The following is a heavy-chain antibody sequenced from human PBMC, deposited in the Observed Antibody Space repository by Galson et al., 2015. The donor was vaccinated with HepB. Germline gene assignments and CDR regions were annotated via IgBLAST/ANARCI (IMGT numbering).Heavy chain of an antibody. CDR3: ARLRYGSGSYYNFDS. V-gene: IGHV4-39*01. Sequence: SETLSLTCTVSGGSISSSSYYWGWIRQPPGKGLEWIGSFYYSGSTYYNPSLKSRITISVGTSENQFSLKLSSVTAADTAVYYCARLRYGSGSYYNFDSWGQGTLVTVSS. CDR2: FYYSGST. D-gene: IGHD3-10*01. CDR1: GGSISSSSYY. J-gene: IGHJ4*02.